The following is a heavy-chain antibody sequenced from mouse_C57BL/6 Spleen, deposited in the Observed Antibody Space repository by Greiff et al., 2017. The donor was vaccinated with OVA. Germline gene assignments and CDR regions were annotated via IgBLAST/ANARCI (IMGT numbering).Heavy chain of an antibody. CDR1: GYSITSGYY. CDR3: ARRDYGNPFAY. Sequence: VQLQQSGPGLVKPSQSLSLTCSVTGYSITSGYYWNWIRQFPGNKLEWMGYISYDGSNNYNPSLKNRISITRDTSKNQFFLKLNSVTTEDTATYYCARRDYGNPFAYWGQGTLVTVSA. V-gene: IGHV3-6*01. D-gene: IGHD2-1*01. CDR2: ISYDGSN. J-gene: IGHJ3*01.